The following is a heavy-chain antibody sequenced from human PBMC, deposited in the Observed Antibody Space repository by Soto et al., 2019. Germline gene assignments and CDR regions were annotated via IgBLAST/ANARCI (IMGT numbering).Heavy chain of an antibody. CDR3: ARVRVDYYDTRGAFDI. V-gene: IGHV3-48*03. J-gene: IGHJ3*02. Sequence: EVQLVESGGGLVQPGGSLRLSCAASGFTFSSYEMNWVRQAPGKGLEWVSYISSSGYTIYYADSVKGRFTISRDNGKNSLYLQMNSLRAEDTAVYYCARVRVDYYDTRGAFDIWGQGTMVTVSS. CDR2: ISSSGYTI. D-gene: IGHD3-22*01. CDR1: GFTFSSYE.